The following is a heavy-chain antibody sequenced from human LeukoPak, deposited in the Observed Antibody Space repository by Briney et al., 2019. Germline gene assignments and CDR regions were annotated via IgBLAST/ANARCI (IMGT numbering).Heavy chain of an antibody. V-gene: IGHV3-48*01. Sequence: GGSLRLSCAASGFTFGIYAMNWVRQAPGKGLEWVSYISSTSSTVYYADSVKGRFTISRDNVKNSLYLQMNSLRAEDTAVYYCARGRDSSSSYPGYWGQGTLVTVSS. CDR3: ARGRDSSSSYPGY. CDR1: GFTFGIYA. J-gene: IGHJ4*02. CDR2: ISSTSSTV. D-gene: IGHD6-6*01.